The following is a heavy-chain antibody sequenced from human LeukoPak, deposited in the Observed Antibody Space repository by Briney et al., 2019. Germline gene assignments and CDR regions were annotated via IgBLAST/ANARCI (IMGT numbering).Heavy chain of an antibody. V-gene: IGHV1-18*04. Sequence: GSVKVSCKASGYTFTGYYMHWVRQAPGQGLEWMGWISAYNGNTNYAQKFQGRVTITTDESTSTAYMELSSLRSEDTAVYYCARDRGGPQWLASPAELNWFDPWGQGTLVTVSS. CDR2: ISAYNGNT. CDR3: ARDRGGPQWLASPAELNWFDP. CDR1: GYTFTGYY. J-gene: IGHJ5*02. D-gene: IGHD6-19*01.